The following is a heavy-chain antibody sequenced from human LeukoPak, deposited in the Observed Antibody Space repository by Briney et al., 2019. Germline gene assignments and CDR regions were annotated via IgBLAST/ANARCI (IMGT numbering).Heavy chain of an antibody. Sequence: GASVKVSCKASGGTFRNYAISWVRQAPGQGLEWMGGIIPILGLANYTQKFQGRVIITADESTSTAYMELSSLRSEDTAVYYCARVSILTGYLFGVFDYWGQGTLVTVDS. D-gene: IGHD3-9*01. CDR1: GGTFRNYA. CDR3: ARVSILTGYLFGVFDY. V-gene: IGHV1-69*10. J-gene: IGHJ4*02. CDR2: IIPILGLA.